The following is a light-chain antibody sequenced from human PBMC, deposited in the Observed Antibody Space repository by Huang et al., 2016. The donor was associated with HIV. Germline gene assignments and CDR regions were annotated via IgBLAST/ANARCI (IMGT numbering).Light chain of an antibody. CDR1: QSVSVY. V-gene: IGKV3-11*01. J-gene: IGKJ1*01. Sequence: EIVLAQSPVTLSLSPGERATLACRASQSVSVYLAWYQQKAGQPPRLLIYNASNRATGIPARFSGSGSGTDFTLTISSLEPEDFAVYYCQQRSDWPPTCGRGTKVEIK. CDR3: QQRSDWPPT. CDR2: NAS.